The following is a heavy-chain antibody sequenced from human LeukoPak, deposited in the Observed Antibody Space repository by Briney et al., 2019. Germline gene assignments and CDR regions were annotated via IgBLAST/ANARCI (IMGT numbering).Heavy chain of an antibody. CDR3: AKGGYSSSWYYFDY. CDR2: ISNSGTAI. V-gene: IGHV3-48*03. CDR1: GFTFSSYE. J-gene: IGHJ4*02. Sequence: PGGSLRLSCAASGFTFSSYEMNWVRQAPGKGLEWVSYISNSGTAIYYADSVKGRFTISRDNSKNTLYLQMNSLRAEDTAVYYCAKGGYSSSWYYFDYWGQGTLVTVSS. D-gene: IGHD6-13*01.